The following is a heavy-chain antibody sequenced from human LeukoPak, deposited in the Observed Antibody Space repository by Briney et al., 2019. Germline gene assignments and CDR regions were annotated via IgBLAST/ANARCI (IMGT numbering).Heavy chain of an antibody. CDR3: ARIRKWAFDI. J-gene: IGHJ3*02. CDR2: IYHSGST. Sequence: KPSETLSLTCSVCGGSITSSGYYWGWIRQPPGKGLEWIGSIYHSGSTYYNPSLKSRVTISVDTSKNQFSLKLSSVTAADTAVYYCARIRKWAFDIWGQGTMVTVSS. CDR1: GGSITSSGYY. V-gene: IGHV4-39*07. D-gene: IGHD2-8*01.